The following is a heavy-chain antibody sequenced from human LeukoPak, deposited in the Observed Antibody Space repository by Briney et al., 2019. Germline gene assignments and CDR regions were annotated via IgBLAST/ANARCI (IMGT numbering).Heavy chain of an antibody. CDR1: GFTLSSYD. D-gene: IGHD2/OR15-2a*01. J-gene: IGHJ3*01. Sequence: PGGSLRLSCAASGFTLSSYDIHWVRQATGKGLEWVSGIGTAGEIYYPGSVKGRFTISRENAKNSLYLQLNSLRAGDTAMYYCARVDNSGVDAFDLWGQGTMVTVSP. CDR2: IGTAGEI. CDR3: ARVDNSGVDAFDL. V-gene: IGHV3-13*01.